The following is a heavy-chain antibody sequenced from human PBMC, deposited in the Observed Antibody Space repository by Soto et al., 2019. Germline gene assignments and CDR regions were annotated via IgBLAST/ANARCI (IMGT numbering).Heavy chain of an antibody. CDR2: ISHSGTT. Sequence: NPSETLCITCAFSYFSINIGGYWGWFRQPPGKGLEWIGTISHSGTTYYNPSLSGRLTISMDTSKNQFSLNLNSVTAADTALYYCSSDANLNWSFFWGQGTMVTVSS. J-gene: IGHJ4*02. CDR3: SSDANLNWSFF. V-gene: IGHV4-38-2*01. CDR1: YFSINIGGY.